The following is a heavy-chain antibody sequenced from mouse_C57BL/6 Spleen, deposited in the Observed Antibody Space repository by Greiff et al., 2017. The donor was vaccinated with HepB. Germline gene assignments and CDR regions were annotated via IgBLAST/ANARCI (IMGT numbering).Heavy chain of an antibody. CDR3: ARIARDSNSYYYAMDY. J-gene: IGHJ4*01. V-gene: IGHV8-8*01. Sequence: QVQLKESGPGILQPSQTLSLTCSFSGFSLSTFGMGVGWIRQPSGKGLEWLAHSWWDDDKYYNPALKSRLTISKDTSKNQVFLKIANVDTADTATYYCARIARDSNSYYYAMDYWGQGTSVTVSS. D-gene: IGHD2-5*01. CDR2: SWWDDDK. CDR1: GFSLSTFGMG.